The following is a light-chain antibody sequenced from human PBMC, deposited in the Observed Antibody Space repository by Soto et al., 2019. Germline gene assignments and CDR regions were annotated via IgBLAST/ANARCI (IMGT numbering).Light chain of an antibody. V-gene: IGKV1-5*03. Sequence: DIQMTQSPSTLSVSVGDRVTITCRASQTISSWLAWYQQKPGKAPKLLIYKASTLKSGVPSRFSGSGSGTEFPLTISSLQPEDFATYYCQQYNSYSEAFGQGTKVELK. CDR3: QQYNSYSEA. CDR1: QTISSW. J-gene: IGKJ1*01. CDR2: KAS.